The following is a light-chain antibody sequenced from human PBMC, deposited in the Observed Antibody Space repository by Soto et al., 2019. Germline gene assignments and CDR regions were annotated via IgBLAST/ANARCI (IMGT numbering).Light chain of an antibody. CDR1: SNDVGAFDY. J-gene: IGLJ2*01. V-gene: IGLV2-14*01. CDR2: EVF. Sequence: QSALTQPASVSASPGQSISISCTGTSNDVGAFDYVSWYQQHPGKAPKLIIFEVFTRPSGVSTRFSGSKSGSTASLTISGLQAEDEADYFCSSYTTNNAQVFGGGTKVTGL. CDR3: SSYTTNNAQV.